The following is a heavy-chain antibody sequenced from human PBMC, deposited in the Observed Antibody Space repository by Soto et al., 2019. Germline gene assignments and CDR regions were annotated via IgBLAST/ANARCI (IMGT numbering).Heavy chain of an antibody. D-gene: IGHD3-22*01. CDR2: IIPILGIA. V-gene: IGHV1-69*02. J-gene: IGHJ5*02. CDR3: ARGNYYDSSGYDWFDP. Sequence: QVQLVQSGAEVKKPGSSVKVSCKASGGTLSSYTISWVRQAPGQGLEWMGRIIPILGIANYAQKFQGRVTITADKSTSTAYMELSSLGSEDTAVYYCARGNYYDSSGYDWFDPWGQGTLVTVSS. CDR1: GGTLSSYT.